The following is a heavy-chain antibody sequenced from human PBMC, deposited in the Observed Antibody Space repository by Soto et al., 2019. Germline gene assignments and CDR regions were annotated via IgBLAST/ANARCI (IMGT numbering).Heavy chain of an antibody. CDR1: GFTFSDFG. D-gene: IGHD3-3*01. V-gene: IGHV3-23*01. J-gene: IGHJ4*02. CDR2: IRGSGDAT. Sequence: GGSLKLSCAASGFTFSDFGMSWVRQAPGKGLEWVSVIRGSGDATYYAASVKGRFTLSRDNSKNTLYLQMNSLTVADTAVYYCAKKVTIYAVDPADYWGQGTQVTVAS. CDR3: AKKVTIYAVDPADY.